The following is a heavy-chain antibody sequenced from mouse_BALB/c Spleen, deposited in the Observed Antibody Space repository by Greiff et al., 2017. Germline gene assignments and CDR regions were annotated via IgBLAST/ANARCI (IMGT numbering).Heavy chain of an antibody. Sequence: VQLQQSGAELVRPGVSVKISCKGSGYTFTDYAMHWVKQSHAKSLEWIGVISTYYGDASYNQKFKGKATMTVDKSSSTAYMELARLTSEDSAIYYCARGLSYYFDYWGQGTTLTVSS. CDR2: ISTYYGDA. CDR3: ARGLSYYFDY. V-gene: IGHV1S137*01. CDR1: GYTFTDYA. J-gene: IGHJ2*01.